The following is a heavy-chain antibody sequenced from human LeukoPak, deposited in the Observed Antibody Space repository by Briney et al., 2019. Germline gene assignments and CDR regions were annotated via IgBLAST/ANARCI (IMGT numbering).Heavy chain of an antibody. V-gene: IGHV3-21*01. CDR3: ARDNTATEYFQH. CDR1: GSTFSSYS. Sequence: GGSLRLSCAASGSTFSSYSMNWVRQAPGKGLEWVSYISASSGYISYPDSVKGRFTISRDNAKNSLYLQMNSLRAEDTAVYYCARDNTATEYFQHWGQGTLVTVSS. D-gene: IGHD5-18*01. J-gene: IGHJ1*01. CDR2: ISASSGYI.